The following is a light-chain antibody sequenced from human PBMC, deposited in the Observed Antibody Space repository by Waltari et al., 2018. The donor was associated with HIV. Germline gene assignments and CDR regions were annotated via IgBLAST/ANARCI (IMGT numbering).Light chain of an antibody. CDR3: MQALQNPYT. CDR1: QGLLYSNGYDY. CDR2: FGS. V-gene: IGKV2-28*01. Sequence: DIVMTQSPLSLPVTPGEPASISCRSSQGLLYSNGYDYLDWYLQKPGQSQHLLFYFGSHRASGVPDRFSASGSGTDFTLKISRVEAEDVGVYYCMQALQNPYTFGQGTKLEIK. J-gene: IGKJ2*01.